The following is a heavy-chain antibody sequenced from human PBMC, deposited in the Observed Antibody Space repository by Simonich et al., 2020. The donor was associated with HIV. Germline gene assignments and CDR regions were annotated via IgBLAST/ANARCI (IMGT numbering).Heavy chain of an antibody. CDR1: GYNFTGYY. D-gene: IGHD6-19*01. V-gene: IGHV1-2*02. CDR2: INPNSGDT. CDR3: ARAGVRQWLVQYLQH. Sequence: QVQLVQSGAEVKKPGASVKVSCKASGYNFTGYYLHWVRQAPGQGLEWMGWINPNSGDTKSAQHFQGRVTMTRDTSISTAYMELSRLTSDDTAIFYCARAGVRQWLVQYLQHWGQGTLVSVSS. J-gene: IGHJ1*01.